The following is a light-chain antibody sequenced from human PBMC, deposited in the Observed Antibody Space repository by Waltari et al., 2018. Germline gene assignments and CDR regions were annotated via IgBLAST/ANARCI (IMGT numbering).Light chain of an antibody. CDR2: AVS. Sequence: AIQMTQSPSSLSASVGDRVTITCRASQDIRHDVGWYQLKTGKAPKLLIYAVSNLQSGVPPRFSGSGSGRDFTLTISSLQPEDCATYYCLQDYLYPLTFGGGTNVEIK. CDR3: LQDYLYPLT. J-gene: IGKJ4*01. CDR1: QDIRHD. V-gene: IGKV1-6*01.